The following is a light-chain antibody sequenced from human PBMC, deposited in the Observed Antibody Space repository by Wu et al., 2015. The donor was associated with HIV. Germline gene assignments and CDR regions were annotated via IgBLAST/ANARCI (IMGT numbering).Light chain of an antibody. CDR2: GAS. J-gene: IGKJ5*01. CDR1: QSVNSN. Sequence: EIVMTQSPATLSVSPGERATLFCRASQSVNSNLAWYQQKPGQAPRLLIYGASTRATNIPGRFSGRGSGTEFTLTISSLQSEDFAVYYCQQYNNWPSGLAITFGQGTRLEIK. V-gene: IGKV3-15*01. CDR3: QQYNNWPSGLAIT.